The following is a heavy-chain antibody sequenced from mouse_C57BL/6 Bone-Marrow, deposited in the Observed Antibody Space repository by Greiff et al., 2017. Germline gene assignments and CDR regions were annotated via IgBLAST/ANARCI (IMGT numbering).Heavy chain of an antibody. D-gene: IGHD1-1*01. CDR2: ISDGGSYT. CDR1: GFTFSSYA. CDR3: ASDGYYGSRDFDV. V-gene: IGHV5-4*01. J-gene: IGHJ1*03. Sequence: EVQLVESGGGLVKPGGSLKLSCAASGFTFSSYAMSWVRQTPEKRLEWVATISDGGSYTYYPDNVKGRFTISRDNAKNNLYLQMSHLKSEDTAMYYCASDGYYGSRDFDVWGTGTTVTVSS.